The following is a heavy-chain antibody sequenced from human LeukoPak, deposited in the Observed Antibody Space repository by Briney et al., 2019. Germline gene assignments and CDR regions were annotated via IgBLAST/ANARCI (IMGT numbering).Heavy chain of an antibody. CDR1: GGSISSYY. CDR3: AREVRYYGSGSYYPLFDY. V-gene: IGHV4-59*01. D-gene: IGHD3-10*01. Sequence: PSETLSLTCTVSGGSISSYYWSWIRQPPGKGLEWIGYIYYSGSTNYNPSLKSRVTISVDTSKNQFSLKLSSVTAVDTAVYCCAREVRYYGSGSYYPLFDYWGQGTLVTVSS. CDR2: IYYSGST. J-gene: IGHJ4*02.